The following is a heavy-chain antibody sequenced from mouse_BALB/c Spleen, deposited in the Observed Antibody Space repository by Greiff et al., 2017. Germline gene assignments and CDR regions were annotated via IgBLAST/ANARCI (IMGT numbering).Heavy chain of an antibody. CDR3: ARRGRLPYYFDY. V-gene: IGHV3-6*02. CDR1: GYSITSGYY. J-gene: IGHJ2*01. CDR2: ISYDGSN. D-gene: IGHD1-2*01. Sequence: EVKVEESGPGLVKPSQSLSLTCSVTGYSITSGYYWNWIRQFPGNKLEWMGYISYDGSNNYNPSLKNRISITRDTSKNQFFLKLNSVTTEDTATYYCARRGRLPYYFDYWGQGTTLTVSS.